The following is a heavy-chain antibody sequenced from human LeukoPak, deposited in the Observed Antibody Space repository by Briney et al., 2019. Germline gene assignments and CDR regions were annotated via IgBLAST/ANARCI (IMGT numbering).Heavy chain of an antibody. CDR3: ASTPMVRGVMDWFDP. D-gene: IGHD3-10*01. V-gene: IGHV4-39*01. CDR1: GGSFSGYY. CDR2: IYYSGST. J-gene: IGHJ5*02. Sequence: SETLSLTCAVYGGSFSGYYWGWIRQPPGKGLEWIGSIYYSGSTYYNPSLKSRVTISVDTSKNQFSLKLSSVTAADTAVYYCASTPMVRGVMDWFDPWGQGTLVTVSS.